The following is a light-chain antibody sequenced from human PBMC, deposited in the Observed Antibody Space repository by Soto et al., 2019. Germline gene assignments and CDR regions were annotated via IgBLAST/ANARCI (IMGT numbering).Light chain of an antibody. CDR3: AAWDDSLSGGV. CDR2: SNN. CDR1: SSNIGAGYD. Sequence: QSVLTQPPSVSGAPGQRVTISCTGSSSNIGAGYDLHWYQQLPGTAPKLLIYSNNQRPSGVPDRFSGSKSGTSASLAISGLRSEDEADYYCAAWDDSLSGGVFGTGTKLTVL. J-gene: IGLJ1*01. V-gene: IGLV1-47*02.